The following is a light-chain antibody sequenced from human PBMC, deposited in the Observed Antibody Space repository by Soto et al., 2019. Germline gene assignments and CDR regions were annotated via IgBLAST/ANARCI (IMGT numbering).Light chain of an antibody. CDR3: QQRIDWPMT. J-gene: IGKJ5*01. V-gene: IGKV3-11*01. CDR2: GAS. CDR1: QSVNTY. Sequence: IVLTQSPATLSLSPGERATLSCRASQSVNTYLAWYQQRPGQAPRLLIYGASNRATDIPARFSGSGSGTDFTLTTSSLEAEDFAVYYCQQRIDWPMTFGQGTRLETK.